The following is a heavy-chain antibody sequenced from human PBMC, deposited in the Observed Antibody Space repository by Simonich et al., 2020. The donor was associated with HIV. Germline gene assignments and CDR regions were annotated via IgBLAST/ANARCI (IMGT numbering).Heavy chain of an antibody. D-gene: IGHD3-10*01. Sequence: QVQLQESGPGLVKPSETLSLTCTVSGGSISSSYWSWIRQPAGKGLEWIGHIYTPESTTYNPSLKSRVTIAVDKSKNQFSLNLSSATATDTAVYYCARHRETMVRGLVSYFDYWGQGTLVTVSS. V-gene: IGHV4-4*07. J-gene: IGHJ4*02. CDR2: IYTPEST. CDR3: ARHRETMVRGLVSYFDY. CDR1: GGSISSSY.